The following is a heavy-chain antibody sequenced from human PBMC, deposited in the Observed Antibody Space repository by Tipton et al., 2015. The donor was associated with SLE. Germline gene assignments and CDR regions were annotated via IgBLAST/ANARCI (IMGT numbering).Heavy chain of an antibody. CDR3: ARDLITIFGVVTLNWFDP. CDR1: GGSISSGGYY. Sequence: TLSLTCTVSGGSISSGGYYWSWIRQHPGKGLEWIGYIYYSGSTYYNPSLKSRVTISVDTSKNQFSLKLSSVTAADTAVYYCARDLITIFGVVTLNWFDPWGQGTLVTVSS. CDR2: IYYSGST. D-gene: IGHD3-3*01. J-gene: IGHJ5*02. V-gene: IGHV4-31*03.